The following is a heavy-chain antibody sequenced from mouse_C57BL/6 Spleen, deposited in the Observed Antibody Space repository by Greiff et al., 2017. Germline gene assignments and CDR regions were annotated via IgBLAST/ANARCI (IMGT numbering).Heavy chain of an antibody. CDR3: ARPLTGYWYFDV. J-gene: IGHJ1*01. CDR2: IYPGSGST. Sequence: VQLQQPGAELVKPGASVKMSCKASGYTFTSYWITWVKQRPGQGLEWIGDIYPGSGSTNYNEKFKSKATLTVDTSSSTAYMQLSSLTSEDSAVYYCARPLTGYWYFDVWGAGTTGTVSS. D-gene: IGHD4-1*01. CDR1: GYTFTSYW. V-gene: IGHV1-55*01.